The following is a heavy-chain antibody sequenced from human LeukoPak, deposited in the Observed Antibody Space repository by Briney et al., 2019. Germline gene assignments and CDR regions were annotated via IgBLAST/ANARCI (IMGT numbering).Heavy chain of an antibody. V-gene: IGHV3-9*01. CDR3: AKDGLMVRGLMSFYHFDY. J-gene: IGHJ4*02. Sequence: PGGSLRLSCAASGFTFDDYAMHWVRQAPGKGLEWVSGISWNSGHIGYADSVKGRFTISRDNAKKTLSLQMNSLRVEDTAFYYCAKDGLMVRGLMSFYHFDYWGQGILVTVSS. CDR2: ISWNSGHI. CDR1: GFTFDDYA. D-gene: IGHD3-10*01.